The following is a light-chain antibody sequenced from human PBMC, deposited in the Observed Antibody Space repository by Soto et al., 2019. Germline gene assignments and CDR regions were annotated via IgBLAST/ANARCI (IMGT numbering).Light chain of an antibody. CDR3: SSYAGSNNSV. V-gene: IGLV2-8*01. CDR1: SSDVGGYNY. CDR2: DVS. J-gene: IGLJ1*01. Sequence: QSVLTQPPSASGSPGQSVTISCTGTSSDVGGYNYVSWYHQHPGKAPKLMIYDVSKRPSGVPDRFSGSKSGNTASLTVSGLQAEDEADYYCSSYAGSNNSVFGTGTKVTVL.